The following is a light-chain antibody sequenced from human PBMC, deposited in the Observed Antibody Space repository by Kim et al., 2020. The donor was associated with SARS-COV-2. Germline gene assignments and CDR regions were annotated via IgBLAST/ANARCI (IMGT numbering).Light chain of an antibody. CDR1: QGISRS. CDR3: QKYNTYPHT. Sequence: DIQMTQSPSSLSASVGDTVTITCRASQGISRSLAWYQQKPGKATKSLIYDASNLHRGVPSRFSGSGSGTDFTLTISSLQPEDFATYYCQKYNTYPHTFGQGTKLEIK. V-gene: IGKV1-16*01. J-gene: IGKJ2*01. CDR2: DAS.